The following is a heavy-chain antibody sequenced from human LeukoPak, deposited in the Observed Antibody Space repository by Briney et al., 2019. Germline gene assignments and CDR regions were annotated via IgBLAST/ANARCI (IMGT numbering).Heavy chain of an antibody. D-gene: IGHD6-19*01. CDR3: ARCRQIAVAGTSYYYYGMDV. Sequence: GESLKISCKGSGYSFTGYWIGWVRQMPGKGLEWMGIIYPGDSDTRYSPSFQGQVTISADKSISTAYLQWSSLKASDTAMYYCARCRQIAVAGTSYYYYGMDVWGQGTTVTVSS. J-gene: IGHJ6*02. CDR2: IYPGDSDT. CDR1: GYSFTGYW. V-gene: IGHV5-51*01.